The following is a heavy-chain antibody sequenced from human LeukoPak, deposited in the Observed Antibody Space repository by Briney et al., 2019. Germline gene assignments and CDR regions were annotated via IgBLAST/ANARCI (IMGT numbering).Heavy chain of an antibody. CDR2: IDKSGAKT. J-gene: IGHJ4*02. Sequence: GGSLRLSCAASGFTFSKYAMSWVRQVPGKGLEWVSTIDKSGAKTYYADSVKGRFTTSRDNSNSALYLQMNSLRAEDTAVYYCARSVPPRNYYDSFYWGQGTLVTVSS. V-gene: IGHV3-23*01. CDR3: ARSVPPRNYYDSFY. CDR1: GFTFSKYA. D-gene: IGHD3-22*01.